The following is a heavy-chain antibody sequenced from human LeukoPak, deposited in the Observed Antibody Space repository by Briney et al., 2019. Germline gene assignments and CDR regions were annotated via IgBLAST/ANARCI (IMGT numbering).Heavy chain of an antibody. J-gene: IGHJ5*02. D-gene: IGHD2-15*01. CDR3: ARGRIVVVVAATDWFDP. V-gene: IGHV1-8*01. CDR2: MNPNSGNT. CDR1: GYTFTSYD. Sequence: ASVKVSCKASGYTFTSYDINRVRQATGQGLEWMGWMNPNSGNTGYAQKFQGRVTMTRNTSISTAYMELSSLRSEDTAVYYCARGRIVVVVAATDWFDPWGQGTLVTVSS.